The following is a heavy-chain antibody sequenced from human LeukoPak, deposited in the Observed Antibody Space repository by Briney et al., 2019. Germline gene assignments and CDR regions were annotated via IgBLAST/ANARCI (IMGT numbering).Heavy chain of an antibody. CDR2: ISYDGSNK. V-gene: IGHV3-30*07. D-gene: IGHD5-12*01. Sequence: PGRSLRLSCAASGFTFSSYAMHWVRQAPGKGLEWVAVISYDGSNKYYADSVKGRFTISRDNSKNTLYLQMNSLRAEDTAVYYCAKDQRNSGYEFDYWGQGTLVTVSS. CDR1: GFTFSSYA. J-gene: IGHJ4*02. CDR3: AKDQRNSGYEFDY.